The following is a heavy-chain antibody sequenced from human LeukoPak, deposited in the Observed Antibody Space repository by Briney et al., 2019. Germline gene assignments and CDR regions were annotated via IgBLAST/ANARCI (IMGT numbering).Heavy chain of an antibody. CDR1: GFTFSSYA. D-gene: IGHD3-10*01. Sequence: GGSLTLSCAASGFTFSSYAMHWVRQAPGKGLEWVAVISYHGSDEYYADSVKGRFTISRDNSKSTLYLQMNSLRAEDTAVYYCARARAASPLMRNDGFDIWGQGTMVTVSS. CDR3: ARARAASPLMRNDGFDI. J-gene: IGHJ3*02. CDR2: ISYHGSDE. V-gene: IGHV3-30*04.